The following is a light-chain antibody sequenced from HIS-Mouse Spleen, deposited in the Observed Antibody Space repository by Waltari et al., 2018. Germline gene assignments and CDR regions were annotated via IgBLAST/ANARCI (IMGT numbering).Light chain of an antibody. CDR3: QSYDSSLSAHYV. J-gene: IGLJ1*01. V-gene: IGLV1-40*01. CDR2: GNS. Sequence: QSVLTQPPSVSGAPGQRVTISCTGSSSNIGAGYDVHWYQQLPGTAPKLLIYGNSNRAPGVPDRFSGSKSGTAASLAITGLQAEDEADYYCQSYDSSLSAHYVFGTGTKVTVL. CDR1: SSNIGAGYD.